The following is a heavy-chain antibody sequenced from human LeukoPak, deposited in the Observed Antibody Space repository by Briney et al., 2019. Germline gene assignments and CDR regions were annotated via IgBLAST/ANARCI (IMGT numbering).Heavy chain of an antibody. CDR2: IYYSGST. CDR3: ARAAGLGYCSGGSCTTTFDY. V-gene: IGHV4-30-4*01. J-gene: IGHJ4*02. Sequence: SETLSLTCTVSGGSISSGDYYWNWIRQPPGKGLEWIGYIYYSGSTYYNPSLKSRVTISVDTSKNQFSLRLSSVTAADTAVYYCARAAGLGYCSGGSCTTTFDYWGQGTPVTVSS. CDR1: GGSISSGDYY. D-gene: IGHD2-15*01.